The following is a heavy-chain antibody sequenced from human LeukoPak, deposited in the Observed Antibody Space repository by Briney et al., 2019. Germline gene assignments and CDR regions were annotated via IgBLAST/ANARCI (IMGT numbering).Heavy chain of an antibody. J-gene: IGHJ4*02. D-gene: IGHD3-22*01. CDR2: ITPNSGGT. V-gene: IGHV1-2*06. Sequence: ASVKVSCKASGYTFTDYYLHWVRQAPGQGLEWMGRITPNSGGTNYAQKFQGRVTMTRDTPINTAYMERSRLSSDDTAMYYCARDRAGGGYYALNYWGQGTLVTVSS. CDR1: GYTFTDYY. CDR3: ARDRAGGGYYALNY.